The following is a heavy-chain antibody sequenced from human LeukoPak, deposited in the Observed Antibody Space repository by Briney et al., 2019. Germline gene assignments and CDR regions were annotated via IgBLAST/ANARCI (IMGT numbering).Heavy chain of an antibody. CDR1: GFTFDDYA. J-gene: IGHJ6*02. CDR3: ARGNRDTSGFYFYYGMDV. D-gene: IGHD6-19*01. Sequence: AGGSLRLSCAASGFTFDDYAMFWVRQAPGRGLEWVSGISWDSRNIVYAACVEGRFTTSRDNGENALYLQMNSLRPDDTALYYCARGNRDTSGFYFYYGMDVWGPGSTVTVSS. CDR2: ISWDSRNI. V-gene: IGHV3-9*01.